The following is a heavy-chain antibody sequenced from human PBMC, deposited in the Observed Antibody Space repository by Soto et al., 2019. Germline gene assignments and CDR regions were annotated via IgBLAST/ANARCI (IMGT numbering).Heavy chain of an antibody. CDR2: IIPMFGTA. V-gene: IGHV1-69*12. J-gene: IGHJ4*02. CDR3: ASGIQLWLRRINNGYSG. CDR1: GGTFSTYA. D-gene: IGHD5-18*01. Sequence: QVQLVQSGAEVKKPESSVKVSCKAPGGTFSTYAISWVRQAPGQGLEWMGGIIPMFGTANYAQRFQDRVTITADESTNTVDMELSVLRSEDTAVYFCASGIQLWLRRINNGYSGWGQGTLVTVSS.